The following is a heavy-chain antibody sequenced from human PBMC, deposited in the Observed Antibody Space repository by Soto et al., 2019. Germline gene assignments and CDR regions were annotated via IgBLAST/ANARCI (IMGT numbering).Heavy chain of an antibody. CDR2: IRSKAYGGTT. Sequence: GGSLRLSCTASGFTFGDYAMSWVRQAPGKGLEWVGFIRSKAYGGTTEYAASVKGRFTISRDDSKSIAYLQMNSLKTEDTAVYYCTRDENDSTGYITPFDYWGQGTLVTVSS. CDR1: GFTFGDYA. J-gene: IGHJ4*02. CDR3: TRDENDSTGYITPFDY. V-gene: IGHV3-49*04. D-gene: IGHD3-22*01.